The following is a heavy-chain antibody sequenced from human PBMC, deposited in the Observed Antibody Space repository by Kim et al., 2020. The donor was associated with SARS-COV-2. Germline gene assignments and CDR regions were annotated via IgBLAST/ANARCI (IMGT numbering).Heavy chain of an antibody. CDR1: GFTFSSYA. Sequence: GGSLRLSCAASGFTFSSYAMSWVRQTPGKGLEWVSVISGSGGSTSYTDSVKGRFTISRDNSKNTLFLQMNSMRAEDTAVYYCTKSAFGAPTYDSGDYWG. J-gene: IGHJ4*01. CDR3: TKSAFGAPTYDSGDY. D-gene: IGHD3-10*01. CDR2: ISGSGGST. V-gene: IGHV3-23*01.